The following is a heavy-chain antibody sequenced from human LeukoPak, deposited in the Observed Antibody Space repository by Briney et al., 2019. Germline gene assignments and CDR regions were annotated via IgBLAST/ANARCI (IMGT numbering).Heavy chain of an antibody. D-gene: IGHD4-17*01. CDR3: ARDRSYGDYAESVDY. J-gene: IGHJ4*02. V-gene: IGHV1-18*01. CDR2: ISAYNGNT. CDR1: GYTFTSYG. Sequence: ASVKVSCKASGYTFTSYGISWVRQAPGQGLEWMGWISAYNGNTNYTQKLQGRVTMTTDTSTSTAYMELRSLRSDDTAVYYCARDRSYGDYAESVDYWGQGTLVTVSS.